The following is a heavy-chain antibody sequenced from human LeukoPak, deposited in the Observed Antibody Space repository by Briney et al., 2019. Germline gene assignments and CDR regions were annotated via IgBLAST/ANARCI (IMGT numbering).Heavy chain of an antibody. V-gene: IGHV3-21*01. Sequence: RTGGSLRLSCAASGFTFSSYSMNWVRQAPGKGLEWVSSISSSSSYIYYADSVKGRFTISRDNAKNSLYLQMNSLRAADTAVYYCARHRRSYYDSSGHRGSWFDPWGQGTLVTVSS. CDR1: GFTFSSYS. CDR2: ISSSSSYI. CDR3: ARHRRSYYDSSGHRGSWFDP. J-gene: IGHJ5*02. D-gene: IGHD3-22*01.